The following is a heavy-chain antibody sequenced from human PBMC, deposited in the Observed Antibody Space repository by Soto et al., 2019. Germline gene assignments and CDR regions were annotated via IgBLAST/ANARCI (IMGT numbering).Heavy chain of an antibody. J-gene: IGHJ4*02. CDR1: GDSFRSNT. Sequence: QVQLVQSGAEVKKPGSSVRVSCKASGDSFRSNTISWVRQAPGQRLEWMGGIIPNFDSPTYARRFQGRVTITADESTNTAYLAVNTLRSEDTAVDYCARDGRIGTYWPVLWGQGTQVTVSS. CDR2: IIPNFDSP. D-gene: IGHD2-8*02. CDR3: ARDGRIGTYWPVL. V-gene: IGHV1-69*01.